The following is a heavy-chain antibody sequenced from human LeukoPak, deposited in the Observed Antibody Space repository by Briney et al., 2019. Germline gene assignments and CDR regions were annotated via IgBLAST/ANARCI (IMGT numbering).Heavy chain of an antibody. J-gene: IGHJ6*03. V-gene: IGHV1-46*01. D-gene: IGHD2-15*01. Sequence: ASVTVSCKASGYTFTSFYMYWVRQAPGQGLEWMGIINPSGGSTSYAQKFQGRVTMTRDMSTSTVYMELSSLRSEDTAVYYCARGTHVRHYCNDGRCYYMDVWGKGTTVTVSS. CDR2: INPSGGST. CDR1: GYTFTSFY. CDR3: ARGTHVRHYCNDGRCYYMDV.